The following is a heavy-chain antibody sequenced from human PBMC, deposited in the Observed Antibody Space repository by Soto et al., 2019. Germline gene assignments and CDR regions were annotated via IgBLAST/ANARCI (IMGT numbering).Heavy chain of an antibody. J-gene: IGHJ4*02. Sequence: PSETLSLTCAVSGGSISSYYWSWIRQPPGKGLEWIGYIYYSGSTNYNPSLKSRVTISVDTSKNQFSLKLSSVTAADTAVYYCASQRCSGGSCYFDSWGQGTLVTVSS. CDR3: ASQRCSGGSCYFDS. D-gene: IGHD2-15*01. CDR2: IYYSGST. V-gene: IGHV4-59*08. CDR1: GGSISSYY.